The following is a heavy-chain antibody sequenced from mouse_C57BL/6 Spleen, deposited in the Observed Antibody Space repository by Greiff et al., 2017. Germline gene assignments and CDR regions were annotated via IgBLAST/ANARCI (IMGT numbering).Heavy chain of an antibody. CDR2: INPSSGYT. J-gene: IGHJ4*01. Sequence: QVQLKQSGAELAKPGASVKLSCKASGYTFTSYWMHWVKQRPGQGLEWIGYINPSSGYTKYNQKFKDKATLTVDQSSSTAYMQLNSLTSEDSAVYYCARGYGNSYAMDYWGQGTSVTVSS. CDR1: GYTFTSYW. D-gene: IGHD2-1*01. V-gene: IGHV1-7*01. CDR3: ARGYGNSYAMDY.